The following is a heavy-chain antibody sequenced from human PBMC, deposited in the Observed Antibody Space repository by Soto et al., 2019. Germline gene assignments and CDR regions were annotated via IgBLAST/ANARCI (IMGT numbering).Heavy chain of an antibody. J-gene: IGHJ4*02. CDR1: GFTLSTYW. D-gene: IGHD1-26*01. Sequence: GGSLRLSCTASGFTLSTYWMSWVRQAPGKGLEWVANINQDGNEKVYEASVRGRFTISRDNAMNSLCLQLNNLRAEDTAVYYCATYLPGISGDYRGQGTQVTVSS. CDR3: ATYLPGISGDY. CDR2: INQDGNEK. V-gene: IGHV3-7*05.